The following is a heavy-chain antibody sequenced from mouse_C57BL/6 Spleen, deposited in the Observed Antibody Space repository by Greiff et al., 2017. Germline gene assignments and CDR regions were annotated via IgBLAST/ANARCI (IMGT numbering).Heavy chain of an antibody. CDR3: ARYYYDYNYAMDY. V-gene: IGHV1-75*01. CDR2: LFPGSGST. CDR1: GYTFTDYY. J-gene: IGHJ4*01. D-gene: IGHD2-4*01. Sequence: VHLVESGPELVKPGASVKISCKASGYTFTDYYINWVKQRPGQGLEWIGWLFPGSGSTYYNEKFKGKATLTVDKSSSTAYMLLSSLTSEDSAVYFCARYYYDYNYAMDYWGQGTSVTVSS.